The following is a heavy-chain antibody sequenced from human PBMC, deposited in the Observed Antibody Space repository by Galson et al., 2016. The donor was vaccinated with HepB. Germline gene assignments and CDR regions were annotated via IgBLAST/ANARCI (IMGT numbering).Heavy chain of an antibody. Sequence: SLRLSCAASGFTFSSYWMTWVRQAPGKGLEWVANIKEDGSEEYYVDSVKGRFTISRDNAKNSLFLQMNSLRVEDTADYYCARGFGASDIWGQGTMVTVSS. CDR2: IKEDGSEE. V-gene: IGHV3-7*01. J-gene: IGHJ3*02. D-gene: IGHD3-10*01. CDR3: ARGFGASDI. CDR1: GFTFSSYW.